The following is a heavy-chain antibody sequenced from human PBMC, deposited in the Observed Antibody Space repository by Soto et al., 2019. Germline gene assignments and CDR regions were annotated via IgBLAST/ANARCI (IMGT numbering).Heavy chain of an antibody. CDR3: ARHSRKPGDFDYYCGMDV. J-gene: IGHJ6*02. V-gene: IGHV4-59*08. D-gene: IGHD7-27*01. CDR1: GGSIGTYY. Sequence: QVQLQESGPGLVKPSETLSLTCTVSGGSIGTYYWSWIRQPPGKGLEWIGYIYYRGNTDYNPSLKMRLTISLDTSKSQFSLNLSSGTAADTAAYYCARHSRKPGDFDYYCGMDVWGQGTTVTVSS. CDR2: IYYRGNT.